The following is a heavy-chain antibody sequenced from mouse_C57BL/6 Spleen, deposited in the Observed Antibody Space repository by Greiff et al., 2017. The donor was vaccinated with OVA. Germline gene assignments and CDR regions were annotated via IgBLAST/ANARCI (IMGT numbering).Heavy chain of an antibody. D-gene: IGHD2-3*01. CDR3: ESEGGDGYYDWFAY. CDR2: IYPGDGDT. Sequence: QVQLPPSGPELVKPGASVMISCKASGYAFSSYWMNWVKQRPGKGLEWIGRIYPGDGDTIYNGQFKGKATLTADKASRTAYMQLSSLTSEDTAVYFYESEGGDGYYDWFAYWGQGTLVTVSA. V-gene: IGHV1-82*01. CDR1: GYAFSSYW. J-gene: IGHJ3*01.